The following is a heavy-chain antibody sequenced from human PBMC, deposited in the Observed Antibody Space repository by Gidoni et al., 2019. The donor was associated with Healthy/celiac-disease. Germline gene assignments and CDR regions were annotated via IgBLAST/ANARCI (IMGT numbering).Heavy chain of an antibody. CDR2: ISGSDGST. D-gene: IGHD1-26*01. V-gene: IGHV3-23*01. J-gene: IGHJ4*02. Sequence: EVQLLESGGGLVQPGGSLSLSCADSGFTFSSYVRSWVRQAPGTGLGWVSAISGSDGSTYYADSVKGRFTISINNSKNTLYLQMNSLRAEDTAVYYCAKERWELLLDYWGQGTLVTVSS. CDR3: AKERWELLLDY. CDR1: GFTFSSYV.